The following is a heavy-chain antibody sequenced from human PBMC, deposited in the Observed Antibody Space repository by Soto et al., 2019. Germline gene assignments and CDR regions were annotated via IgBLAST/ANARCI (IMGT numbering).Heavy chain of an antibody. D-gene: IGHD1-1*01. Sequence: QVQLQQWGAGLLKPSATLSLPCAVYGGFVSSGNYYWRWTRQPPWKGLGWIGEMRHSGGTRFNPSLKGRVTISVDTANNQFSLKMSSVTSADTAMYYCARVERGTATTVVDAFDIWGPGTMVTVSS. J-gene: IGHJ3*02. V-gene: IGHV4-34*01. CDR1: GGFVSSGNYY. CDR2: MRHSGGT. CDR3: ARVERGTATTVVDAFDI.